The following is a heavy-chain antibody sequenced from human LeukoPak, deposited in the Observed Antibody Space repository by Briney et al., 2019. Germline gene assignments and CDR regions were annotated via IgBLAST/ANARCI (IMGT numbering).Heavy chain of an antibody. CDR3: ARGGNSWYADY. V-gene: IGHV4-59*01. CDR2: VSYGGST. D-gene: IGHD6-13*01. J-gene: IGHJ4*02. Sequence: SETLSLTCTVSGGSISAYYWSWLRQPPGKGLEWIGYVSYGGSTKSNSSLKSRVSISVDTSKDHFSLKLSSVTAADTAVYYCARGGNSWYADYWGQGTLVTVSS. CDR1: GGSISAYY.